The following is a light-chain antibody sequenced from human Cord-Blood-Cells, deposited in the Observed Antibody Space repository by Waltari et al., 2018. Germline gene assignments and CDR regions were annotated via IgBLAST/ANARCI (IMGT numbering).Light chain of an antibody. J-gene: IGLJ1*01. Sequence: FMLTQPHSVSESQGKTVTISCTRSRGSLASHYVQWYQQRPGSSPTTVIYEDNQRPSGVPDRFSGSIDSSSNSASLTISGLKTEDEADYYCQSYDSSNHYVFGTGTKVTVL. CDR1: RGSLASHY. CDR2: EDN. V-gene: IGLV6-57*01. CDR3: QSYDSSNHYV.